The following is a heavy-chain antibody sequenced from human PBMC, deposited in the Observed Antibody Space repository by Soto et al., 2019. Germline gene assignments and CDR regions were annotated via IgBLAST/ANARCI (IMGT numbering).Heavy chain of an antibody. CDR1: GFTLSSYA. Sequence: PWWSLRLSCAGSGFTLSSYAMSWVRQAPGKVLEWVSAISGSGGSTYYADSVKGRFTISRDNSKNTLYLQMNSLRAEDTAVYYCAKDAGGGSGDCYYGMDVWGQGTTVTVSS. CDR3: AKDAGGGSGDCYYGMDV. J-gene: IGHJ6*02. V-gene: IGHV3-23*01. D-gene: IGHD2-8*02. CDR2: ISGSGGST.